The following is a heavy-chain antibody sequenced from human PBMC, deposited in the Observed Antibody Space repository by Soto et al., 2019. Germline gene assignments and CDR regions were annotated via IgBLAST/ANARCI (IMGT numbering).Heavy chain of an antibody. CDR2: IIPIFGTA. J-gene: IGHJ4*02. CDR3: ARTPAGVSYGDYEEYYFDY. D-gene: IGHD4-17*01. Sequence: GASVKVSCKASGGTFSSYAISWVRLAPGQGLEWMGGIIPIFGTANYAQKFQGRVTITADESTSTAYMELSSLRSEDTAVYYCARTPAGVSYGDYEEYYFDYWGLGTLVTVSS. CDR1: GGTFSSYA. V-gene: IGHV1-69*13.